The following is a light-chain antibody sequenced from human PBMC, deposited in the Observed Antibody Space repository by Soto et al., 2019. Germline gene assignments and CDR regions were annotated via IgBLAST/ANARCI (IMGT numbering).Light chain of an antibody. V-gene: IGLV2-14*01. CDR3: CSYTSYSPYV. Sequence: QSVLTQPASVSGSPGQSITISCTGTSSDFGGYNFVSWYQHRPGKAPKLMIYAVSNRPSGVSNRFSGSKSGNTASLTISGLQAEAEADYYCCSYTSYSPYVFGTGTKVTVL. CDR2: AVS. CDR1: SSDFGGYNF. J-gene: IGLJ1*01.